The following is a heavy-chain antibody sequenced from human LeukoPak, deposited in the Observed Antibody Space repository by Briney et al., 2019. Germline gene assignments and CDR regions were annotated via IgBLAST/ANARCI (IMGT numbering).Heavy chain of an antibody. CDR3: ARDGSGDTAMALYYYYYYMGV. V-gene: IGHV3-7*01. CDR1: GFTFSSYW. Sequence: GGSLRLSCAASGFTFSSYWMSWVRQAPGKGLEWVANIKQDGSEKYYVDSVKGRFTISRDNAKNSLYLQMNSLRAEDTAVYYCARDGSGDTAMALYYYYYYMGVWGKGTTVTVSS. CDR2: IKQDGSEK. D-gene: IGHD5-18*01. J-gene: IGHJ6*03.